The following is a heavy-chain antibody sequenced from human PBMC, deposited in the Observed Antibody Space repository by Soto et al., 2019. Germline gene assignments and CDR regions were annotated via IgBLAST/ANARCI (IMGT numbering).Heavy chain of an antibody. CDR3: ARDTYYDFWSGSMDV. CDR1: GFTFSDYY. J-gene: IGHJ6*02. V-gene: IGHV3-11*01. D-gene: IGHD3-3*01. CDR2: ISSSGSTI. Sequence: PGGSLRLSCAASGFTFSDYYMSWIRQAPGKGLEWVSYISSSGSTIYYADSVKGRFTISRDNAKNSLYLQMNSLRAEDTAVYYCARDTYYDFWSGSMDVWGQGTTVTVSS.